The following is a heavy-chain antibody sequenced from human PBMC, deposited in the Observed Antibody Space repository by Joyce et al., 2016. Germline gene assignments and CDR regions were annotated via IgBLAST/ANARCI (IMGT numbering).Heavy chain of an antibody. CDR2: IKQGGSEK. D-gene: IGHD2-21*02. J-gene: IGHJ6*03. Sequence: EVQLVESGGGLVQPGGSLRPSCAASSLRFYDYSMTWVRRALGKGLGWVGNIKQGGSEKYYADSVKGRFTISRDDAKDSLYLQMNSLRTEDMAVYYCARDRRWNSGATCYSGDYYMDVWGKGTTVTVSS. V-gene: IGHV3-7*04. CDR1: SLRFYDYS. CDR3: ARDRRWNSGATCYSGDYYMDV.